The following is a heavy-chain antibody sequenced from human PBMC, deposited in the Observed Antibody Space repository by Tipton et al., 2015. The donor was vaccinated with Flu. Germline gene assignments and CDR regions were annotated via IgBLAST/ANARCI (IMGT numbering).Heavy chain of an antibody. Sequence: LRLSCAVYGGSFSGYYWSWIRQPPGKGLEWIGEINHSGSTNYNPSLKSRVTISVDTSKNQFSLKLSSVTAADTAVYYCARGSNAAATRTRTLGYWGQGTLVTVSS. CDR2: INHSGST. CDR3: ARGSNAAATRTRTLGY. D-gene: IGHD2-15*01. V-gene: IGHV4-34*01. CDR1: GGSFSGYY. J-gene: IGHJ4*02.